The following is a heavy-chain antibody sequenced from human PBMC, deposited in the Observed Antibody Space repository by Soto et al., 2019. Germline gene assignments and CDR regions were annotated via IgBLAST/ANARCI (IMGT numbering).Heavy chain of an antibody. CDR3: AKLGTEGLHFDY. D-gene: IGHD6-13*01. Sequence: PGGSLRLSCAASGFTFSSYAMSWVRQAPGKGLEWVSAISGSGGSTYYADSVKGRFTISRDNSKNTLYLQMNSLRAEDTAVYYSAKLGTEGLHFDYWGQGTLVTVSS. CDR1: GFTFSSYA. CDR2: ISGSGGST. J-gene: IGHJ4*02. V-gene: IGHV3-23*01.